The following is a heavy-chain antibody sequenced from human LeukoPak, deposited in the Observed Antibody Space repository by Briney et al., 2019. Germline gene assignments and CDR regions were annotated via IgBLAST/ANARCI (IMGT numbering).Heavy chain of an antibody. CDR3: ARHSNICWNSLQY. J-gene: IGHJ4*02. D-gene: IGHD2-2*01. V-gene: IGHV4-59*08. Sequence: SETLSFTGTGSTCTVNSYYWMWIRQPPGKGLEWIGNIYSSGSTNYNPSLKSRVTISIHTSKKQFSLNLSSVTAADTAVNYCARHSNICWNSLQYWGQGPLVTVSS. CDR2: IYSSGST. CDR1: TCTVNSYY.